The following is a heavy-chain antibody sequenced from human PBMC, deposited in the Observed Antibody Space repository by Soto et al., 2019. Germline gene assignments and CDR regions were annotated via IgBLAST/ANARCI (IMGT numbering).Heavy chain of an antibody. D-gene: IGHD5-18*01. CDR1: GGSISSGGYY. CDR2: IYYSGST. Sequence: QVQLQESGPGLVKPSQTLSLTCTVSGGSISSGGYYWSWIRQHPGKGLEWIGYIYYSGSTYYNPSLKTRVTIPLDPSKNHSPRTLTSLPAAATPVYYSPRVRGYSYAPQASWGQDPLVPVPP. J-gene: IGHJ1*01. V-gene: IGHV4-31*03. CDR3: PRVRGYSYAPQAS.